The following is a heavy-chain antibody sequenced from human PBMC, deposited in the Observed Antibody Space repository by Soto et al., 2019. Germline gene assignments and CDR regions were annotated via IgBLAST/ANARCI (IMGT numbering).Heavy chain of an antibody. V-gene: IGHV4-30-2*01. CDR2: IYHSGST. D-gene: IGHD3-10*01. CDR1: GCSISRGGYS. CDR3: ARLTRPLLITKVRGVIQHNCFDP. J-gene: IGHJ5*02. Sequence: ASDTLSLTCAVSGCSISRGGYSGSWIRQPPGKGLEWIGYIYHSGSTYYNPSLKSRVTISVDTSKNQFSLKLSSVTAADTAVYNCARLTRPLLITKVRGVIQHNCFDPWGQGTLVTVSS.